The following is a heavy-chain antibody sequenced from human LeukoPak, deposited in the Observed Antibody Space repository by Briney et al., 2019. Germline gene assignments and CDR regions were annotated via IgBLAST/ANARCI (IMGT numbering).Heavy chain of an antibody. D-gene: IGHD1-14*01. CDR1: GGSISSSSYY. CDR3: ARLNKPGWFDP. CDR2: IYYSGST. J-gene: IGHJ5*02. Sequence: PSETLSLTCTVSGGSISSSSYYWGWIRQPPGKGLEWIGSIYYSGSTYYNPSLKSRVTISIDTSNNQFSLKLISVTAADMAVYYCARLNKPGWFDPWGQGTLVTVSS. V-gene: IGHV4-39*07.